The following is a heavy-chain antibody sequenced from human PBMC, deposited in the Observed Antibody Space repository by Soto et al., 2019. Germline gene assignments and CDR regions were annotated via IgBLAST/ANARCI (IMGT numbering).Heavy chain of an antibody. CDR3: ARDTYYYDSSGSLVDV. J-gene: IGHJ6*02. V-gene: IGHV3-33*01. D-gene: IGHD3-22*01. Sequence: VGSLRLSCAASGFTFSSYGMHWVRQAPGKGLEWVAVIWYDGSNKYYADSVKGRFTISRDNSKNTLYLQMNSLRAEDTTVYYCARDTYYYDSSGSLVDVWGQGTTVTVSS. CDR1: GFTFSSYG. CDR2: IWYDGSNK.